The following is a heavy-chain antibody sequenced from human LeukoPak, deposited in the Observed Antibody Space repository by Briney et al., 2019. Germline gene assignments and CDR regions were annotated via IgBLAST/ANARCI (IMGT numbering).Heavy chain of an antibody. CDR1: GFTFDDYA. CDR3: AKDMEYYDSSGGGYAFDI. V-gene: IGHV3-9*03. D-gene: IGHD3-22*01. CDR2: ISWNSGSI. J-gene: IGHJ3*02. Sequence: GGSLRLSCAASGFTFDDYAMHWVRQAPGKGLEWVSGISWNSGSIGYADSVKGRFTISRANAKNSLYLQMNSLRAEDMALYYCAKDMEYYDSSGGGYAFDIWGQGTMVTVSS.